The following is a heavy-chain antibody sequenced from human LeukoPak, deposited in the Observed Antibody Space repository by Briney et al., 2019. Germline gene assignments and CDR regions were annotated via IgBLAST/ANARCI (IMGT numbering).Heavy chain of an antibody. CDR2: ISSSGSTI. V-gene: IGHV3-48*03. J-gene: IGHJ3*02. CDR3: AKSRGEVVTDAFDI. CDR1: GFTFSSYE. Sequence: GGSLRLSCAASGFTFSSYEMNWVRQAPGKGLEWVSYISSSGSTIYYADSVKGRFTISRDNAKNSLYLQMNSLRAEDTALYYCAKSRGEVVTDAFDIWGQGTMVTVSS. D-gene: IGHD2-15*01.